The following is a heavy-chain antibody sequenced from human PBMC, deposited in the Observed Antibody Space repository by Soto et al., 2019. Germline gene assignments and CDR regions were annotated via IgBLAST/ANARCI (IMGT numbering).Heavy chain of an antibody. D-gene: IGHD2-21*01. J-gene: IGHJ2*01. CDR1: GGTFSSYT. CDR2: IIPILGIA. Sequence: SVKVSCKASGGTFSSYTISWVRQAPGQGLEWMGRIIPILGIANYAQKFQGRVTITADKSTSTAYMELSSLRSEDTAVYYCARDRGGGDTYWYFDLWGRGTLVTVSS. V-gene: IGHV1-69*04. CDR3: ARDRGGGDTYWYFDL.